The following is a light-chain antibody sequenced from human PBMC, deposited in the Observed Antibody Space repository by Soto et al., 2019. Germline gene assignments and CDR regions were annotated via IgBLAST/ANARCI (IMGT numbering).Light chain of an antibody. CDR2: DVS. V-gene: IGLV2-14*03. Sequence: QCLLTQPASVSGSAGQSIAISCTGTSSDVGGYNFVSWYQQHPGKAPKLMIYDVSNRPSGVSDRFSGSKSGNTASLTISGLQAEDEADYYCSSYTSSSTYVFGTGTKVTVL. CDR3: SSYTSSSTYV. CDR1: SSDVGGYNF. J-gene: IGLJ1*01.